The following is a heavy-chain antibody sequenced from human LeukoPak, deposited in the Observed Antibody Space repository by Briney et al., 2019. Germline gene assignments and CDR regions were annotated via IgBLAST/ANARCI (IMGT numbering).Heavy chain of an antibody. V-gene: IGHV3-23*01. CDR2: ISGSGGST. CDR1: GFTFSSYA. J-gene: IGHJ4*02. Sequence: QPGGSLRLSCAASGFTFSSYAMSWVRQAPGKGLEWVSAISGSGGSTYYADSVKGRFTISRDNSKNTLYLQMNSLRAEDTAVYYCAKGGEQQLVLFSAYFDYWGQGTLVTVSS. CDR3: AKGGEQQLVLFSAYFDY. D-gene: IGHD6-13*01.